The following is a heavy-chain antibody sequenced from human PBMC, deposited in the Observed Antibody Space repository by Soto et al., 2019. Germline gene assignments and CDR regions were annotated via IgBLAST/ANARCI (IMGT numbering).Heavy chain of an antibody. CDR2: LSDSGGSI. CDR1: GFTFNTQA. D-gene: IGHD2-8*01. V-gene: IGHV3-23*01. Sequence: GGSPRLSSTPSGFTFNTQAMTWVRQPPGKGLEWVSGLSDSGGSIYYADSVKGRFTISRDNSMNTLYLQMNTLGAEDTSVYYCAKVSSAWYAGFFDLWGQGTLVTVSS. J-gene: IGHJ4*02. CDR3: AKVSSAWYAGFFDL.